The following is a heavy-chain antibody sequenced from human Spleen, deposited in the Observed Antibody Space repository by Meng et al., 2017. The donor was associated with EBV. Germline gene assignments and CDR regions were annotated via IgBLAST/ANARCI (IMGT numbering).Heavy chain of an antibody. D-gene: IGHD3-10*01. CDR2: INHSGST. CDR1: DGSFSAFY. V-gene: IGHV4-34*01. Sequence: QVQIQQWGPGLLKPSETLSLTCAVYDGSFSAFYWNWFRQSPGKGLEWIGEINHSGSTNYNPSLKSRVTMSVDTSKNQFSLKLSSLTAADTAMYYCAIGVTLVRGYWGQGTLVTVSS. CDR3: AIGVTLVRGY. J-gene: IGHJ4*02.